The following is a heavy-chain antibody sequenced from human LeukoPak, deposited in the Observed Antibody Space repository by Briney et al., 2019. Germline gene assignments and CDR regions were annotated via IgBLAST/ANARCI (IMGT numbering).Heavy chain of an antibody. CDR3: ARDGGPYYDPH. Sequence: SETPSLTCTVSGGSISSYYWSWIRQPPGKGLEWIGYIYYSGSTNYNPSLKSRVTISVDTSKNQFSLKLSSVTAADTAVYYCARDGGPYYDPHWGQGTLVTVSS. J-gene: IGHJ4*02. CDR2: IYYSGST. D-gene: IGHD3-3*01. CDR1: GGSISSYY. V-gene: IGHV4-59*01.